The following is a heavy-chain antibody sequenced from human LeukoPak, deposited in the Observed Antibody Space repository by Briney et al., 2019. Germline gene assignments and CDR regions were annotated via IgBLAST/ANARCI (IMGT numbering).Heavy chain of an antibody. D-gene: IGHD1/OR15-1a*01. Sequence: ASVKVSCTASGYIFTGYYLHWVRQAPGQGLEWMGWINPNNGGTKSAQKFQGRFTMTRDTSISTAYLELSSLRSDDTAIYYCARGAEQQRLAHFDYWGQGTLVTVSS. CDR3: ARGAEQQRLAHFDY. CDR1: GYIFTGYY. V-gene: IGHV1-2*02. J-gene: IGHJ4*02. CDR2: INPNNGGT.